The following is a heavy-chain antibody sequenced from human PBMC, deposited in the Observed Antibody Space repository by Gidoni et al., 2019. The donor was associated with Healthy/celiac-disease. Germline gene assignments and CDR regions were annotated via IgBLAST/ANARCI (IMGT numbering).Heavy chain of an antibody. V-gene: IGHV3-30*18. CDR2: ISYDGSNK. J-gene: IGHJ4*02. D-gene: IGHD3-22*01. CDR3: AKVGSATYYYDSSGYYGDYFDY. Sequence: QVQLVESGGGVVRPGRSLRLSCAASGFTVSRYGMHWVRQAPGKGLEWVAVISYDGSNKYYADSVKGRFTISRDNSKNTLYLQMNSLRAEDTAVYYCAKVGSATYYYDSSGYYGDYFDYWGQGTLVTVSS. CDR1: GFTVSRYG.